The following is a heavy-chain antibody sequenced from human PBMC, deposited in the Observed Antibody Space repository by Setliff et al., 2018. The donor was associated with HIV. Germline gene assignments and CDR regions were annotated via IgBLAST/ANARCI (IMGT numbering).Heavy chain of an antibody. CDR3: ATSPGSFTSVDEPDAGDY. CDR2: IKLSSGGT. V-gene: IGHV1-2*02. D-gene: IGHD2-2*01. Sequence: ASVKVSCKAPGNSFNGDVLSWVRQAPGQGLEWMGNIKLSSGGTNFAQKFLGSVTMTRDTSTNTAFMELRRLTSDDTATYFCATSPGSFTSVDEPDAGDYWGQGTLVTVSS. J-gene: IGHJ4*02. CDR1: GNSFNGDV.